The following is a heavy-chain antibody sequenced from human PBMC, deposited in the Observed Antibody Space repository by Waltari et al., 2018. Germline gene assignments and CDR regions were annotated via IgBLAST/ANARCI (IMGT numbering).Heavy chain of an antibody. D-gene: IGHD4-4*01. J-gene: IGHJ4*02. CDR1: GFTFSSYA. CDR2: ISYDGSNK. V-gene: IGHV3-30*07. CDR3: ARGGYTTVTTYLDY. Sequence: QVQLVESGGGVVQPGRSLRLSCAASGFTFSSYAMPWVRQAPGKGLEWVAVISYDGSNKYYADSVKCRFTISRDNAKNSLYLQMNSLRAEDTAVYYCARGGYTTVTTYLDYWGQGTLVTVSS.